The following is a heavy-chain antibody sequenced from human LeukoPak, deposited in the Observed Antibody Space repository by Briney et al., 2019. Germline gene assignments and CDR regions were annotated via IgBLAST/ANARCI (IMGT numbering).Heavy chain of an antibody. D-gene: IGHD2-21*01. CDR3: ARLLGGGGGWFDP. J-gene: IGHJ5*02. CDR1: GGSISSYY. Sequence: PSGTLSLTCTVSGGSISSYYWTWIRQPPGKGLEWIGYIFYSGGSNYNPSLKSRVTISVDTSKNHFSLKLSSVTAADTAVYYCARLLGGGGGWFDPWGQGTLVSVSS. V-gene: IGHV4-59*08. CDR2: IFYSGGS.